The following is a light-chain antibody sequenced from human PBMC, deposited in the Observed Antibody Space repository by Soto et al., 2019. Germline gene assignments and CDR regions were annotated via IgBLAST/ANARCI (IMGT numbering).Light chain of an antibody. V-gene: IGKV1-9*01. CDR3: QQLNTYPRS. CDR2: AAS. CDR1: QGISSF. J-gene: IGKJ4*01. Sequence: IQLTQTPSSLSASVGDRVIITCRASQGISSFLAWYQQKPGKAPKLLIYAASTLQSGVPSRFSGSGSGTDFTLTISSLQPEDFATYYCQQLNTYPRSFGGGTKVDIK.